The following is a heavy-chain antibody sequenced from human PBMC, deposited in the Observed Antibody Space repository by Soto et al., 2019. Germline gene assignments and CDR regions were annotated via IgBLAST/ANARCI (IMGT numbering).Heavy chain of an antibody. Sequence: RASVKVSCKASGGTFSSYAISWVRQAPGQGLEWMGGIIPIFGTANYAQKFQGRVTITADESTSTAYMELSSLRSEDTAVYYCAREGYYDSSGYQPEGYFDYWGQGTLVTVSS. CDR1: GGTFSSYA. CDR2: IIPIFGTA. CDR3: AREGYYDSSGYQPEGYFDY. D-gene: IGHD3-22*01. V-gene: IGHV1-69*13. J-gene: IGHJ4*02.